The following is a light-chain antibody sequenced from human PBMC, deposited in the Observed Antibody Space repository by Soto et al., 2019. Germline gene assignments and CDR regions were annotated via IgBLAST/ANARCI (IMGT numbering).Light chain of an antibody. Sequence: QSVLAQPSSVSGSPGQSITISCTGTSTDVGGYNYVSWYQHHPGKGLKLIIYEVSNRSSGVSDRFSGSKSGNKASLIISNLEAEDESDYYCGSYTSTDTPFVFGTGTKVTVL. CDR3: GSYTSTDTPFV. V-gene: IGLV2-14*01. CDR1: STDVGGYNY. CDR2: EVS. J-gene: IGLJ1*01.